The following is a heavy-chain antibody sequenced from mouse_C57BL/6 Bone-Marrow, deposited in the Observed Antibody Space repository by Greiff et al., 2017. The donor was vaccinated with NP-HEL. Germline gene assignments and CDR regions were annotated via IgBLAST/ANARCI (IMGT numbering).Heavy chain of an antibody. CDR3: ARAGGWDGAMDY. J-gene: IGHJ4*01. CDR2: INYDGSST. D-gene: IGHD4-1*01. Sequence: MLVESEGGLVQPGSSMKLSCTASGFTFSDYYMAWVRQVPEKGLEWVANINYDGSSTYYLDSLKSRFIISRDNAKNILYLQMSSLKSEDTATYYCARAGGWDGAMDYWGQGTSVTVSS. V-gene: IGHV5-16*01. CDR1: GFTFSDYY.